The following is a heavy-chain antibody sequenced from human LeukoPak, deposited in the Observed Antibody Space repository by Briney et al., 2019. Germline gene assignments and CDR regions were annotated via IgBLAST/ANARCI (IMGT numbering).Heavy chain of an antibody. CDR1: GGSISNYY. J-gene: IGHJ4*02. CDR3: ARRGISSSLTPALDY. D-gene: IGHD6-6*01. Sequence: PSETLSLTCTVSGGSISNYYWNWIRQPPGKGPEWIGYIYYTGNTNYNPSLKSRVTISVDTSKNQFSLKLSSVTAADTAVYYCARRGISSSLTPALDYWGQGTLVTVSS. CDR2: IYYTGNT. V-gene: IGHV4-59*08.